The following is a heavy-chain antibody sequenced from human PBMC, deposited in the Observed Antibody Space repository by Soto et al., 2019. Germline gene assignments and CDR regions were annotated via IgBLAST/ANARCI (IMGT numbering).Heavy chain of an antibody. Sequence: PGGSLRLSCAASGFTVISNYMSWVRQAPGKGLEWVSVIYSGGSTYYADSVKGRFTISRDNSKNTLYLQMNSLRAEDTAVYYCARVPNYDFWSGAFYYYYYYMDVWGKGTTVTVSS. CDR1: GFTVISNY. V-gene: IGHV3-66*01. D-gene: IGHD3-3*01. CDR2: IYSGGST. J-gene: IGHJ6*03. CDR3: ARVPNYDFWSGAFYYYYYYMDV.